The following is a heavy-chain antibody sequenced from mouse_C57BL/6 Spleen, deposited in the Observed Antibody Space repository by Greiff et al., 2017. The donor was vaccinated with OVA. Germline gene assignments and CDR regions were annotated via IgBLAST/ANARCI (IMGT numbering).Heavy chain of an antibody. V-gene: IGHV1-52*01. J-gene: IGHJ2*01. Sequence: QVQLQQPGAELVRPGSSVKLSCKASGYTFTSYWMHWVKQRPIQGLEWIGNIDPSDSETHYNQKFKDKATLTVDKSSSTAYMQLSSLTSEDSAVYYCARRGTGPYFDDWGEGTTLTVSS. CDR1: GYTFTSYW. CDR3: ARRGTGPYFDD. CDR2: IDPSDSET. D-gene: IGHD4-1*01.